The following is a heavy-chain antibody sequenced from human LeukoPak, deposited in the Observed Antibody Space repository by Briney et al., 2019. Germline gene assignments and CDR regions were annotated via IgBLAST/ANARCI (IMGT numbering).Heavy chain of an antibody. J-gene: IGHJ4*02. CDR1: GGSISSSSYY. CDR2: IYYSGST. CDR3: ARVQLVATIPFYFDY. D-gene: IGHD2-15*01. Sequence: PSETLSLTCTVSGGSISSSSYYWGCIRLPQGKGLEWIGSIYYSGSTYYNPSLKSRVTISVDTSKNQFSLKLSSVTAADTAVYYCARVQLVATIPFYFDYWGQGTLVTVSS. V-gene: IGHV4-39*01.